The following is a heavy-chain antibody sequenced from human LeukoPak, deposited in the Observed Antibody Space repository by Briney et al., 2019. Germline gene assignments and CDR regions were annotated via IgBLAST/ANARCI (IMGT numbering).Heavy chain of an antibody. D-gene: IGHD4-23*01. CDR2: IYHSGST. CDR1: GYSISSGYY. CDR3: ARLPYYGGTVTPFDY. J-gene: IGHJ4*02. Sequence: PSETLSLTCSVSGYSISSGYYWGWIRPPPGKGLEWIGSIYHSGSTYYNPSLKSRVTISVDTSKNQFSLKLSSVTAADTAVYYCARLPYYGGTVTPFDYWGQGTLVTVSS. V-gene: IGHV4-38-2*01.